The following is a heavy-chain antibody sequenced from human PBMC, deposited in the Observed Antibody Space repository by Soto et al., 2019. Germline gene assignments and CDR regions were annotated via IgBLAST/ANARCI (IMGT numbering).Heavy chain of an antibody. D-gene: IGHD1-26*01. J-gene: IGHJ4*01. V-gene: IGHV1-69*13. CDR2: IIPIFGTA. CDR1: GGTFSSYA. CDR3: ARLDSHTGSYNY. Sequence: SVKVSCKASGGTFSSYAISWVRQAPGQGLEWMGGIIPIFGTANYAQKFQGRVTITADESTSTAYMELSSLRSDDTAIYYCARLDSHTGSYNYWGHGTLVTVSS.